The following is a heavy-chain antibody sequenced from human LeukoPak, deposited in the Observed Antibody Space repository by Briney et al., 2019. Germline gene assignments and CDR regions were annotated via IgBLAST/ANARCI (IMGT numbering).Heavy chain of an antibody. CDR1: GGSISTYY. V-gene: IGHV4-59*12. J-gene: IGHJ6*02. CDR3: ARDPKAMVRGENYYYYGMDV. Sequence: PSETLSLTCTVSGGSISTYYWSWIRQPPGKGLEWIGYIYYSGSTNYNPSLKSRVTISVDTSKNQFSLKLSSVTAADTAVYYCARDPKAMVRGENYYYYGMDVWGQGTTVTVSS. D-gene: IGHD3-10*01. CDR2: IYYSGST.